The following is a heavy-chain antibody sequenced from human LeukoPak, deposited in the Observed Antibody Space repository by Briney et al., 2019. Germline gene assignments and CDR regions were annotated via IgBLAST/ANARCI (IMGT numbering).Heavy chain of an antibody. CDR2: ISGSGGST. CDR3: AKGYYVWGSYRYWYFDY. V-gene: IGHV3-23*01. Sequence: QPGGSLRLSCAASGFTFSSYAMSWVRQAPGKGLEWVSAISGSGGSTYYADSVKGRFTISRDNSKNTLYLQMNSLRAEDTAVYYCAKGYYVWGSYRYWYFDYWGQGTLVTVSS. D-gene: IGHD3-16*02. J-gene: IGHJ4*02. CDR1: GFTFSSYA.